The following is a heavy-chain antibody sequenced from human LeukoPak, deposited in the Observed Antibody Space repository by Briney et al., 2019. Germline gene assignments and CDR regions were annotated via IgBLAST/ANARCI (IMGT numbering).Heavy chain of an antibody. Sequence: PGGSLRLSCAASGFTFSTYAMHWVRQAPGKGLEWVAVISYDGSNKYYADSVKGRFTISRDNSKNTLYLQMNSLRAEDTAVYYCAKTNWNDVFHFDYWGQGTLVTVSS. CDR3: AKTNWNDVFHFDY. D-gene: IGHD1-20*01. V-gene: IGHV3-30-3*02. CDR1: GFTFSTYA. J-gene: IGHJ4*02. CDR2: ISYDGSNK.